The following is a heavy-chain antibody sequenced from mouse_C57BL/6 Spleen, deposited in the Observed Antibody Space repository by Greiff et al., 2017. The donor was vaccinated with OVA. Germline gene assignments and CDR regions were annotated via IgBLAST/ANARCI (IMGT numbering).Heavy chain of an antibody. CDR1: GFSFNTYA. CDR3: VRLEGIYYGYDEGFAY. V-gene: IGHV10-1*01. D-gene: IGHD2-2*01. Sequence: EVHLVESGGGLVQPKGSLKLSCAASGFSFNTYAMNWVRQAPGKGLEWVARIRSKSNNYATYYADSVKDRFTISRDDSESMLYLQMNNLKTEDTAMYYCVRLEGIYYGYDEGFAYWGQGTLVTVSA. CDR2: IRSKSNNYAT. J-gene: IGHJ3*01.